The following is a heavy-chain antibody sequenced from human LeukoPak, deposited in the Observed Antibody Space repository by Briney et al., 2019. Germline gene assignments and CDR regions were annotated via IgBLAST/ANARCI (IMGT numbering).Heavy chain of an antibody. CDR1: GFTFSSYA. V-gene: IGHV3-23*01. Sequence: GGSLRLSCAASGFTFSSYAMSWVRQAPGKGLEWVSAISGSGGSTYYADSVKGRFTISRDNAKNSLYLQMNSLRAEDTAVYYCAREREIVATMGYFDYWGQGTLVTVSS. CDR2: ISGSGGST. J-gene: IGHJ4*02. D-gene: IGHD5-12*01. CDR3: AREREIVATMGYFDY.